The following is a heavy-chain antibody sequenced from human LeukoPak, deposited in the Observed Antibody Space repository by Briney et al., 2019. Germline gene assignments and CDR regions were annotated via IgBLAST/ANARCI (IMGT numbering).Heavy chain of an antibody. CDR2: ISGSGVST. CDR1: GFIFSSYA. D-gene: IGHD3-22*01. J-gene: IGHJ5*02. V-gene: IGHV3-23*01. Sequence: GGSLRLSCAASGFIFSSYAMTWVRQAPGKGLEWVSAISGSGVSTYYADSVKGRFTISRDNSKNTLYLQMSSLRAEDTAVYYCAKSSRPVITTTSDWFDPWGQGTLVTVSS. CDR3: AKSSRPVITTTSDWFDP.